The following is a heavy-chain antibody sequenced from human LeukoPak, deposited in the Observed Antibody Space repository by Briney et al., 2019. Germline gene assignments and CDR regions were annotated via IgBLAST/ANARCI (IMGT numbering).Heavy chain of an antibody. Sequence: SVKVSCTASGGTFSSYAISWVRQAPGQGLEWMGRIIPILGIANYAQKFQGRVTITADKSTSTAYMELSSLRSEDTAVYYCARGYCSSTSCYKFDYWGQGTLVTVSS. CDR3: ARGYCSSTSCYKFDY. D-gene: IGHD2-2*01. CDR1: GGTFSSYA. J-gene: IGHJ4*02. CDR2: IIPILGIA. V-gene: IGHV1-69*04.